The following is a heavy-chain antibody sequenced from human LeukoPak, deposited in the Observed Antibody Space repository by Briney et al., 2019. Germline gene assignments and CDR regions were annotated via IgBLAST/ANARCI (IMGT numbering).Heavy chain of an antibody. D-gene: IGHD6-19*01. CDR3: AKDHGTAVAGFYY. CDR1: GFSLSTYG. Sequence: GASLRLSCAASGFSLSTYGVSWIRQPPGKGLGWVSGITGTGGSTYYADSVKGRFTVSRDTSKNTLYLQMNSLRAEDTAIYYCAKDHGTAVAGFYYWGQGTLVTVSS. CDR2: ITGTGGST. J-gene: IGHJ4*02. V-gene: IGHV3-23*01.